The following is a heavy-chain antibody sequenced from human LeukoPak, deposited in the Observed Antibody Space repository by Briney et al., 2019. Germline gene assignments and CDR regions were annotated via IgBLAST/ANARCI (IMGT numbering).Heavy chain of an antibody. J-gene: IGHJ4*02. CDR3: ARLGYDFWSGYYFYY. V-gene: IGHV4-34*01. CDR2: INHSGST. Sequence: SETLSLTCAVYGGSFSGYYWSWIRQPPGKGLEWIGEINHSGSTNYNPSLKSRVTISVDTSKNQFSLKLSSVTAADTAVNYCARLGYDFWSGYYFYYWGQGTLVTVSS. D-gene: IGHD3-3*01. CDR1: GGSFSGYY.